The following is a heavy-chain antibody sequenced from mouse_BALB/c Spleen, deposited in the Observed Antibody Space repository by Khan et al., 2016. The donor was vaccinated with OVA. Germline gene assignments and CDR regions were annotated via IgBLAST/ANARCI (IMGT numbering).Heavy chain of an antibody. V-gene: IGHV2-6-2*01. CDR3: ARHQFPLSMDS. J-gene: IGHJ4*01. Sequence: QVQLQQSGPDLVAPSQSLSITCTVSGFSLTSYAIHWVRQPPGKGLEWLVVIWSDGSSTYNSDLKSRLSISKDNSASQVFLQINSLQTDETAMYFRARHQFPLSMDSWGQGTSVTVSS. CDR2: IWSDGSS. CDR1: GFSLTSYA.